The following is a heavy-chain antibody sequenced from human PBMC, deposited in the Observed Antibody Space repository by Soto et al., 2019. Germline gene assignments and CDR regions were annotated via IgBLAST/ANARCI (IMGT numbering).Heavy chain of an antibody. V-gene: IGHV1-69*01. J-gene: IGHJ4*02. CDR2: IIPIFGTA. D-gene: IGHD3-22*01. Sequence: QVQLVQSGAEVKKPGSSVKVSCKASGGTFSNYAISWVRQAPGQGLEWMGGIIPIFGTANYAQKFQGRVTITADESTSTAYMELSSLRSEDTAVYYCARSLKDYYDSSGYYLGDYWGQGTLVTVSS. CDR3: ARSLKDYYDSSGYYLGDY. CDR1: GGTFSNYA.